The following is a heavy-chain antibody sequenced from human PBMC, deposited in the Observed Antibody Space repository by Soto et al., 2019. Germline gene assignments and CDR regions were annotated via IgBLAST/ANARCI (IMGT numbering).Heavy chain of an antibody. J-gene: IGHJ4*02. CDR2: IYHSGST. CDR3: ARAGHGDYVVLFDY. V-gene: IGHV4-30-2*01. Sequence: SETLSLTCAVSGGSISSGGYSWSWIRQPPGKGLEWIGYIYHSGSTYYNPSLKSRVTISVDRSKNQFSLKLSSVTAADTAVYYCARAGHGDYVVLFDYWGQGTLVTVSS. CDR1: GGSISSGGYS. D-gene: IGHD4-17*01.